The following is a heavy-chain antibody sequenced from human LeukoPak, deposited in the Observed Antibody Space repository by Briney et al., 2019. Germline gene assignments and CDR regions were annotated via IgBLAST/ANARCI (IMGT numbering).Heavy chain of an antibody. D-gene: IGHD3-22*01. J-gene: IGHJ5*02. Sequence: ASETLSLTCTVSGGSISSHCWSWIRQPPGKGLEWIGYIYYSGSTNYNPSLKSRVTISVDTSKNQFSLKLSSVTAADTAVYYCARDPGSGYYGGWFDPWGQGTLVTVSS. CDR3: ARDPGSGYYGGWFDP. CDR1: GGSISSHC. CDR2: IYYSGST. V-gene: IGHV4-59*11.